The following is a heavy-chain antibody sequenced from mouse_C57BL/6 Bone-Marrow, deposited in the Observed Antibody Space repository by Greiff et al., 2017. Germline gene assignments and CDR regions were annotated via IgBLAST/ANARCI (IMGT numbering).Heavy chain of an antibody. V-gene: IGHV5-15*01. Sequence: EVMLVESGGGLVQPGGSLKLSCAASGFTFSDYGMAWVRQAPRKGPEWVAFISNLAYSISYADTVTGRFTISRENAKNTLYLEMSSLRSEDTAMYYCARPSYDGYPYWYFDVWGTGTTVTVSA. CDR3: ARPSYDGYPYWYFDV. J-gene: IGHJ1*03. CDR2: ISNLAYSI. D-gene: IGHD2-3*01. CDR1: GFTFSDYG.